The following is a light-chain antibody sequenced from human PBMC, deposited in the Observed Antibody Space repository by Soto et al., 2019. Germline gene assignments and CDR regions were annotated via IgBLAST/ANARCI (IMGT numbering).Light chain of an antibody. CDR3: QQYYSYPPT. Sequence: AIRMTQSPSSFSASTGDRVTITCRASQGISSYLAWYQQKPGKAPKLLIYAASTLQSGVPSRFSGSGSGTDFTLTISCXXXEDFATYYCQQYYSYPPTFGQGTKV. CDR2: AAS. V-gene: IGKV1-8*01. J-gene: IGKJ1*01. CDR1: QGISSY.